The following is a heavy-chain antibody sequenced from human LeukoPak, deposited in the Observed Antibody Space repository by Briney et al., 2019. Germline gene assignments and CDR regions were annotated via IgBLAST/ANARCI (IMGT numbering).Heavy chain of an antibody. J-gene: IGHJ4*02. Sequence: PGGSPRLSCAASGFTFSSYALSWVRQAPGKGLEWFSAISGGSGSSTYYADAVKGRFTISRDNSKTTLYLEMNSLRADDTAVYYCAKGSSSGWPYFFDNWGQGTLVTVSS. CDR1: GFTFSSYA. D-gene: IGHD6-19*01. CDR3: AKGSSSGWPYFFDN. CDR2: ISGGSGSST. V-gene: IGHV3-23*01.